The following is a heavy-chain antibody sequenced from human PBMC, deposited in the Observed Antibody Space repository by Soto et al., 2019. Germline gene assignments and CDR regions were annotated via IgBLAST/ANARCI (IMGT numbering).Heavy chain of an antibody. Sequence: EVQLLESGGGSVQPGGSLRLSCAASGLTFSSYAMSWVRQAPGKGLEWVSAISGSGGSTYYADSVKGRFTISRDNSKNTLYLQMNSLRAEDPAVYYCAKLSEYDYIWGGYRTPLFDYWSQGTLVTVSS. CDR1: GLTFSSYA. V-gene: IGHV3-23*01. D-gene: IGHD3-16*02. CDR2: ISGSGGST. J-gene: IGHJ4*02. CDR3: AKLSEYDYIWGGYRTPLFDY.